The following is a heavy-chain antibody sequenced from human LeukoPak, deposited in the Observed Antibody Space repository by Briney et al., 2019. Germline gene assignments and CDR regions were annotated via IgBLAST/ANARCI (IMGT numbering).Heavy chain of an antibody. D-gene: IGHD3-10*01. Sequence: ASVKVSCKAPGYTFTGYYMHWVRQAPGQGLEGMGWINPNSGGTNYAQKFQGRVTMTRDTSISTAYMELSRLRSDDTAVYYCARVWFGELLFDNWGQGTLVTVSS. CDR2: INPNSGGT. CDR3: ARVWFGELLFDN. V-gene: IGHV1-2*02. CDR1: GYTFTGYY. J-gene: IGHJ5*02.